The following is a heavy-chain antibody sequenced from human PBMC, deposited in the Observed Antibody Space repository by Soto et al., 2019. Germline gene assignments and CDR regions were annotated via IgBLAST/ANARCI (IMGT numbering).Heavy chain of an antibody. J-gene: IGHJ4*02. V-gene: IGHV3-74*01. CDR3: GRGDGDLYDGNGYPGRL. Sequence: EVQLVESGGGLIQLGGSLRLSCAASGFTFSSYWMHWVRQAPGKGLVWVSRIKSDGSGTYYAGSVEGRFTISRDNAQNKVYRQLNSLRAEDKAVYYCGRGDGDLYDGNGYPGRLWGPGTLVPGSS. D-gene: IGHD3-22*01. CDR1: GFTFSSYW. CDR2: IKSDGSGT.